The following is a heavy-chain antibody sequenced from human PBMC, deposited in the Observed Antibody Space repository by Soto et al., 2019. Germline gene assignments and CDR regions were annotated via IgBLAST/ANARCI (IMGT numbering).Heavy chain of an antibody. CDR3: ARGGSSGITMVRERLGWFDP. CDR1: GGSISSGGYY. Sequence: QVQLQESGPGLVKPSQTLSLTCTVSGGSISSGGYYWSWIRQHPGKGLEWIGYIYYSGSTYYNPSLKSRGTRSVDTTKNQCSLKLSSVTAADTDVYYCARGGSSGITMVRERLGWFDPWGQGTLVTVSS. J-gene: IGHJ5*02. V-gene: IGHV4-31*03. D-gene: IGHD3-10*01. CDR2: IYYSGST.